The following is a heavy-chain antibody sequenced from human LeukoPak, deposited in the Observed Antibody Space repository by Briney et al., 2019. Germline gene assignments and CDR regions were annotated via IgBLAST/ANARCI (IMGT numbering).Heavy chain of an antibody. Sequence: GGSLRLSCAASEFTFSNYGMHWVRQAPGKGLEWVAVISYDGSNKYYAGSVKGRFTISRDNSKNTLYLQMNSLRTDDTAVYYCARDRESYYYDSSADLDSWGQGTLVTVSS. V-gene: IGHV3-30*03. J-gene: IGHJ4*02. D-gene: IGHD3-22*01. CDR1: EFTFSNYG. CDR3: ARDRESYYYDSSADLDS. CDR2: ISYDGSNK.